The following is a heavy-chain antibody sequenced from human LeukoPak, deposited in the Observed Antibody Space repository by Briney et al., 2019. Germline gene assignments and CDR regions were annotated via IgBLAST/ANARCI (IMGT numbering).Heavy chain of an antibody. CDR3: ARGPLSAGDSSSWYSRYYYYMDV. D-gene: IGHD6-13*01. V-gene: IGHV1-69*05. Sequence: SVKVSCKASGGTFSSYAISWVRQAPGQGLEWMGGIIPIFGKANYAQKFQGRVTITTDESTSTAYMELSSLRSEDTAVYYCARGPLSAGDSSSWYSRYYYYMDVWGKGTTVTVSS. CDR1: GGTFSSYA. CDR2: IIPIFGKA. J-gene: IGHJ6*03.